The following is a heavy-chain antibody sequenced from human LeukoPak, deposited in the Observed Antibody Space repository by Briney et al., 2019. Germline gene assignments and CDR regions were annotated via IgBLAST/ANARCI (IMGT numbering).Heavy chain of an antibody. CDR3: ARDQDDILTFPDAFDY. D-gene: IGHD3-9*01. CDR1: GFTFSSYS. J-gene: IGHJ4*02. V-gene: IGHV3-21*01. CDR2: ISSSSSYI. Sequence: GGSLRLSCAASGFTFSSYSMNWVRQAPGKGLEWVSSISSSSSYIYYADSVKGRFTISRDNAKNSLYLQMNSLRAEDTAVYYCARDQDDILTFPDAFDYWGQGTQVTVSS.